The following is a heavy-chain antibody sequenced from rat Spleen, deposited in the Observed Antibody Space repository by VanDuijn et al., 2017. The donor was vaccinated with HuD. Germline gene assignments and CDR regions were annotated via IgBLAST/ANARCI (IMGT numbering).Heavy chain of an antibody. J-gene: IGHJ1*01. CDR3: ARRVTTYYWYFDF. V-gene: IGHV1-60*01. Sequence: QVQLQQSGAELTKPGSSVKISCKASGYTFTDYDITWIKQRPGQALEWIGSFNPGSGGTTYNEKFKGKATLTVDRSSSTAFMQLDSLTPEDTAVYYCARRVTTYYWYFDFWGPGTMVTVSS. D-gene: IGHD1-10*01. CDR1: GYTFTDYD. CDR2: FNPGSGGT.